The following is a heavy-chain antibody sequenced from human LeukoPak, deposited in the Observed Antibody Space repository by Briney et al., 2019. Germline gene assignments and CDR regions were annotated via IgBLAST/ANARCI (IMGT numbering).Heavy chain of an antibody. V-gene: IGHV3-21*01. J-gene: IGHJ4*02. CDR2: ISTSSSYI. Sequence: GGSLRLSCAASGFTFSTYRMNWVRQAPGKGLEWVSSISTSSSYIYYADSVKGRFTISRDNAKNSLYLQMNSLRAEDTAVYYRARLDSSSCFDYWGQGTLVTVSS. CDR3: ARLDSSSCFDY. CDR1: GFTFSTYR. D-gene: IGHD6-13*01.